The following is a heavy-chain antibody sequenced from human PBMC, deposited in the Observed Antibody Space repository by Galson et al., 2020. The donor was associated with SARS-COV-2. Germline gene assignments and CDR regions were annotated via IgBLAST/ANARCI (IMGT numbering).Heavy chain of an antibody. CDR3: AKGGNKWDYYYYYMDV. V-gene: IGHV3-43*02. D-gene: IGHD1-26*01. CDR2: ISGDGDDT. Sequence: GESLKISCAASGFIFDDYAMQWVSQAPGKGLEWVSLISGDGDDTYYADSVKGRFTISRDSSKDSLYLQMNSLRTEDTALYFCAKGGNKWDYYYYYMDVWGKGTTVTVSS. CDR1: GFIFDDYA. J-gene: IGHJ6*03.